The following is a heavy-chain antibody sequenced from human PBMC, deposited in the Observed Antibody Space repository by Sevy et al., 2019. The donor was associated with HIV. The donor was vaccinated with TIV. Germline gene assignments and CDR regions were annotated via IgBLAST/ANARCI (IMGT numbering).Heavy chain of an antibody. D-gene: IGHD2-8*02. V-gene: IGHV3-23*01. Sequence: GGSLRLSCAASGFAFYEYSMSWIRQAPGKGLEWVATLSFGCGKINYADSVKGRFTISRDNSKNSFYLQMDNLRVGDTALYYCAREWCSRPHDYWGQGTRVTVSS. J-gene: IGHJ4*02. CDR2: LSFGCGKI. CDR1: GFAFYEYS. CDR3: AREWCSRPHDY.